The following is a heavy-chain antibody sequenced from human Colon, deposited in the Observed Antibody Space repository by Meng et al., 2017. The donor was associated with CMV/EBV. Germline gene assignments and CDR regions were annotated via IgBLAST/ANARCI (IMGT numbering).Heavy chain of an antibody. J-gene: IGHJ5*02. V-gene: IGHV4-4*02. CDR2: ISPPRRT. D-gene: IGHD3-9*01. CDR3: VRSLRDQDILGWFAP. Sequence: SGCSIRMSNWWRWVRQPPGTRLESPGAISPPRRTYYTPSLQRRVTISLDTSKNQFSLKMTSVPAAYAAVYHCVRSLRDQDILGWFAPWGPGTLVTVSS. CDR1: GCSIRMSNW.